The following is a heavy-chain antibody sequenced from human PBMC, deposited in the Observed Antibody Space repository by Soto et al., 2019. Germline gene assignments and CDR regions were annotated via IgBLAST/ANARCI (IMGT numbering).Heavy chain of an antibody. CDR2: IYHSGST. D-gene: IGHD3-3*01. Sequence: ASETLSLTCAVSGGSISSSNWWSWVRQPPGKGLEWIGEIYHSGSTNYNPSLKSRVTISVDKSKNQFSLKLSSVTAADTAVYYCARVSRISPLYYDFWSGYYSERYYYGMDAWGQGTTVTVSS. V-gene: IGHV4-4*02. J-gene: IGHJ6*02. CDR1: GGSISSSNW. CDR3: ARVSRISPLYYDFWSGYYSERYYYGMDA.